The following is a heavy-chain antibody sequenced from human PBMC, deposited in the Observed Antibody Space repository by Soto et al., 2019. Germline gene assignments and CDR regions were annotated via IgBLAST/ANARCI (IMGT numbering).Heavy chain of an antibody. V-gene: IGHV1-69*02. D-gene: IGHD2-15*01. CDR3: ASPGPYCSGGSCYTDDAFDI. Sequence: QVQLVQSGAEVKKPGSSVKVSCKASGGTFSSYTISWVRRAPGQGLEWMGRIIPILGIANYAQKFQGRVTITADKSTSTAYMELSSLRSEDTAVYYCASPGPYCSGGSCYTDDAFDIWGQGTMVTVSS. J-gene: IGHJ3*02. CDR2: IIPILGIA. CDR1: GGTFSSYT.